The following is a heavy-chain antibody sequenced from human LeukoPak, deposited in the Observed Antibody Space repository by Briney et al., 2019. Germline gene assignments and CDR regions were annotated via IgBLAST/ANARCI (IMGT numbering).Heavy chain of an antibody. CDR2: ISSSSSYI. D-gene: IGHD5-18*01. V-gene: IGHV3-21*01. CDR1: GFTFSSYS. CDR3: ARDYWYSYGLYYYGMDV. J-gene: IGHJ6*02. Sequence: GGSLRLSCAASGFTFSSYSMNWVRQAPGKGLEWVSSISSSSSYIYYADSVKGRFTISRDNAKNSLYLQMNSLRAEDTAVYYCARDYWYSYGLYYYGMDVWGQGTTVTVSS.